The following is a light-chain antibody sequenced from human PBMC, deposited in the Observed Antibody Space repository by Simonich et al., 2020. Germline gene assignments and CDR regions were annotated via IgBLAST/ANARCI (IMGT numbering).Light chain of an antibody. CDR3: MHSIQLPRPMYT. V-gene: IGKV2D-29*02. CDR2: EVY. J-gene: IGKJ2*01. Sequence: DIVMTQTPLSLSVTPGQPASISCKSSQSLLHSDGKTYLYWYLQKPGQSPQLLIYEVYNRFSGVPDRFSGSGSGTDFTLKISRVEAQDVGVYYCMHSIQLPRPMYTFGQGTKLEIK. CDR1: QSLLHSDGKTY.